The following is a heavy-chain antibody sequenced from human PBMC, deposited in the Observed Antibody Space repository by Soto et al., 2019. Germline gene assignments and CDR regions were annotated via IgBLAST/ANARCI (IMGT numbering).Heavy chain of an antibody. D-gene: IGHD3-3*01. CDR1: GGSFSGYY. V-gene: IGHV4-34*01. CDR2: INHSGST. Sequence: SETLSLTCAVYGGSFSGYYWSWIRQPPGKGLEWIGEINHSGSTNYNPSLKSRVTISVDTSKNQFSLKLSSVTAADTAVYYCARGQKIFGVVIILRPFDPWGQGTLVTVSS. CDR3: ARGQKIFGVVIILRPFDP. J-gene: IGHJ5*02.